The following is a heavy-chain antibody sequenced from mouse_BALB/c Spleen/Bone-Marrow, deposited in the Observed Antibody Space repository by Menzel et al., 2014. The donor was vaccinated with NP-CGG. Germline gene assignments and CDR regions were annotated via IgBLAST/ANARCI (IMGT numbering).Heavy chain of an antibody. D-gene: IGHD2-1*01. J-gene: IGHJ2*01. CDR2: INSNGGST. V-gene: IGHV5-6-3*01. CDR3: VRGNYGNYVDYFDF. Sequence: EVQVVESRGGLVQPGGSLKLSCAASGFTFSNCGMSWVRQTPDKRLELVATINSNGGSTYYPDSVKGRFTISRDTAKNTLYLQMSSLKSEETAMYYCVRGNYGNYVDYFDFWGQGTTLTVSS. CDR1: GFTFSNCG.